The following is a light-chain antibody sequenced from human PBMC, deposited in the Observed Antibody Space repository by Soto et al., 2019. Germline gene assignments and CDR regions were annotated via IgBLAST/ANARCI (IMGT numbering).Light chain of an antibody. Sequence: EIVLTQSPGTLSLSPGERATLSCRASQSVSSSYLAWYQQKPGQAPRLLIYVASSRATGIPDRFSGSGSGTDFTLTISRLEPEDFAVYYCQQYGSSPPITFGQGTGLEIK. V-gene: IGKV3-20*01. CDR1: QSVSSSY. CDR2: VAS. CDR3: QQYGSSPPIT. J-gene: IGKJ5*01.